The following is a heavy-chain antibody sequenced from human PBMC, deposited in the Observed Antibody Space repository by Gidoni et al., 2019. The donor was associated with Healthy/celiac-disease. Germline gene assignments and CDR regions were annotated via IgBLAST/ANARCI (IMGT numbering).Heavy chain of an antibody. J-gene: IGHJ4*02. CDR2: INHSGST. CDR1: GVSFRGYY. V-gene: IGHV4-34*01. CDR3: ARAVMARGSGSYHVDY. Sequence: QVQLQQWGAGLLKPSATLSLTCAASGVSFRGYYWRWILQPPGKGLEWIGEINHSGSTNYHPSLKSRVTISVDTAKNQFSLKLSSVTAADTAVYYCARAVMARGSGSYHVDYCGQGTLVTVSS. D-gene: IGHD3-10*01.